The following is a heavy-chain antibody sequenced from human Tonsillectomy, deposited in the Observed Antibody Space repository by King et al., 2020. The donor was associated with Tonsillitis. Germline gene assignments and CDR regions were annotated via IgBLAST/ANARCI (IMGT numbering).Heavy chain of an antibody. J-gene: IGHJ3*02. CDR1: EFIFSTYT. CDR2: IGSSGGYI. V-gene: IGHV3-21*01. D-gene: IGHD3-22*01. CDR3: ARVKKYYYDSSGYPLDTFDI. Sequence: VQLVESGGGLVKPGGSLRLSCAASEFIFSTYTMNWGRQAPGKGLEWVSSIGSSGGYIYYADSVKGRFTITRDNAENSRYLQMNSLRAEDTAVYYCARVKKYYYDSSGYPLDTFDIWGQGTMVTVSS.